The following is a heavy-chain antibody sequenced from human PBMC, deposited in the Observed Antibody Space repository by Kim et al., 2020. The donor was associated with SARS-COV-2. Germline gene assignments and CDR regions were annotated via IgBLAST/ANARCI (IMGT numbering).Heavy chain of an antibody. J-gene: IGHJ3*01. V-gene: IGHV1-3*01. CDR3: AREGHEGGYLT. CDR2: NT. Sequence: NTRYPRKFQGRLTITRDTSASTAYMELNSLRSEDTAVYYCAREGHEGGYLTWGQGTMVTVSS. D-gene: IGHD3-22*01.